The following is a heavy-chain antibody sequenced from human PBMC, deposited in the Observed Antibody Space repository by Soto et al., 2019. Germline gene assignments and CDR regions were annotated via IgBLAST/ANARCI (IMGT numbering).Heavy chain of an antibody. Sequence: SETLSLTCSVSGGSVSSGSYYWSWIRQPPGKGLEWIGYIYYSGSTNSNPSLKSRVTISVDTSKNQFSLKLSSVTAADTAVYYCARVRSGWGIDYWGQGTLVTVSS. D-gene: IGHD6-19*01. CDR1: GGSVSSGSYY. J-gene: IGHJ4*02. CDR3: ARVRSGWGIDY. V-gene: IGHV4-61*01. CDR2: IYYSGST.